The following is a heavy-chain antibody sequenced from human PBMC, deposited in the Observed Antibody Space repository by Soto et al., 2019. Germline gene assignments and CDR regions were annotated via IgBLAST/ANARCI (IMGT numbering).Heavy chain of an antibody. V-gene: IGHV1-69*04. D-gene: IGHD5-18*01. J-gene: IGHJ4*02. Sequence: SVKVSCKASGGTFSSYTISWVRQAPGQGLEWMGRIIPILGIANYAQKFQGRVTITADKSTSTAYMELSSLRSEDTAVYYCAREASGYSYAYLGYRGQGTLVTVSS. CDR2: IIPILGIA. CDR3: AREASGYSYAYLGY. CDR1: GGTFSSYT.